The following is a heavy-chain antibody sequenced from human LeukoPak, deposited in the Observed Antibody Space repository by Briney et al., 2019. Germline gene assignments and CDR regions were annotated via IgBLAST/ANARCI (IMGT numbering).Heavy chain of an antibody. D-gene: IGHD2-15*01. CDR3: AKALGYCSGGSCYVGVDY. CDR2: ISGSGGST. CDR1: GFTFRNYW. J-gene: IGHJ4*02. Sequence: PGGSLRLSCAASGFTFRNYWMSWVRQAPGKGLEWVSAISGSGGSTYYADSVKGRFTISRDNSKNTLYLQMNSLRAEDTAVYYCAKALGYCSGGSCYVGVDYWGQGTLVTVSS. V-gene: IGHV3-23*01.